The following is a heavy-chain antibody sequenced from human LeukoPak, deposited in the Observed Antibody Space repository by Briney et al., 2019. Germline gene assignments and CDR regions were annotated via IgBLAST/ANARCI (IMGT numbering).Heavy chain of an antibody. Sequence: GGSLRLSCAASGFIFSNYNMNWVRQAPGKGLEWVSSITTTGTNRFYADSVKGRFTISRDNAKSSLYLQMYSLRAEDTAVYYCARESAEGHAYGYVGYFWGQGTLVTVSS. CDR3: ARESAEGHAYGYVGYF. J-gene: IGHJ4*02. V-gene: IGHV3-21*01. CDR1: GFIFSNYN. CDR2: ITTTGTNR. D-gene: IGHD5-18*01.